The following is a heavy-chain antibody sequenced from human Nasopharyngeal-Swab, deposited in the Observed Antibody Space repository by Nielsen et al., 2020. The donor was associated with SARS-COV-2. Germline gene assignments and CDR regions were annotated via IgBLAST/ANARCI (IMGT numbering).Heavy chain of an antibody. J-gene: IGHJ5*02. V-gene: IGHV1-18*01. CDR1: GYTFTSYG. CDR3: ARCTPELELIWFDP. Sequence: ASMKVSCKASGYTFTSYGISWVRQAPGQGLEWMGWISAYNGNTNYAQKLQGRVTMTTDTSTSTAYMELRSLRSDDTAVYYCARCTPELELIWFDPWGQGTLVTVSS. CDR2: ISAYNGNT. D-gene: IGHD1-7*01.